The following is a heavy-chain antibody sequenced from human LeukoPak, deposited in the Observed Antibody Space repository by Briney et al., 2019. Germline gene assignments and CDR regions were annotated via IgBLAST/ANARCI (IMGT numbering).Heavy chain of an antibody. CDR3: ARSLLSSVSIDY. Sequence: SETLSLTCTVSGASISSGDYYWNWIRQPPGKGLEGTGYIYYSGSTYYNPSLKSRVTISVDTYKNQFSLKLSSVTAADTAVYYCARSLLSSVSIDYWGQGTLVTVSS. D-gene: IGHD3-10*02. V-gene: IGHV4-30-4*08. CDR1: GASISSGDYY. J-gene: IGHJ4*02. CDR2: IYYSGST.